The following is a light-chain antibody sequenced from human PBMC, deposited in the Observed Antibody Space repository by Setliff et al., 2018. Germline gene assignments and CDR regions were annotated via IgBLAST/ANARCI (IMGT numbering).Light chain of an antibody. CDR1: SSDVGGHNY. Sequence: QSALTQPPSASGSPGQSVTISCTGTSSDVGGHNYVSWYQQHPGKAPKLMIYEVSKWPSGVPDRFSGSKSGNTASLTVSGLQAEDEADYYCSSYAGSNNYVFGTGTKVTVL. V-gene: IGLV2-8*01. J-gene: IGLJ1*01. CDR3: SSYAGSNNYV. CDR2: EVS.